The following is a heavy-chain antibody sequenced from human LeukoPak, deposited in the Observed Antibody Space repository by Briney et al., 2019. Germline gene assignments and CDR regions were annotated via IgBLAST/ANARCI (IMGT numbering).Heavy chain of an antibody. D-gene: IGHD3-22*01. CDR2: INPNSGGT. J-gene: IGHJ6*03. V-gene: IGHV1-2*02. Sequence: GASVKVSCKASGYTFTGYYMHWVRQAPGQGLEWMGWINPNSGGTNYAQKFQGRVTMTRDTSISTAYMELSRLRSDDTAVYYCARGMFGYYDSSRVISLYYYMDVWGKGTTVTVSS. CDR1: GYTFTGYY. CDR3: ARGMFGYYDSSRVISLYYYMDV.